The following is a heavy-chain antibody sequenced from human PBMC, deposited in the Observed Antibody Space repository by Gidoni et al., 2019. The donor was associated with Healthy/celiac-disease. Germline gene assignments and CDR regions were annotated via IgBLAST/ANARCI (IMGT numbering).Heavy chain of an antibody. J-gene: IGHJ6*03. D-gene: IGHD6-13*01. Sequence: QVQLQESCPGLVKPSDTLSLTCTVSGGSISRYYLSWILQPPGKVLEWIGYIYYSGRTNYNPSRKSRVTISVVTSKNQCSLKLSSVTAADTAVYYWARGIAAYDPTTTWQFYDYYYYMDVWGKGTTVTVSS. CDR2: IYYSGRT. CDR3: ARGIAAYDPTTTWQFYDYYYYMDV. CDR1: GGSISRYY. V-gene: IGHV4-59*01.